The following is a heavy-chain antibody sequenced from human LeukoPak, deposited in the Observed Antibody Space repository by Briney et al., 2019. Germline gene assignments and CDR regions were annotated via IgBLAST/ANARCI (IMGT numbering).Heavy chain of an antibody. CDR3: ARVGNYYGSGSYYTTRYYFDY. CDR1: GGSFSGYY. J-gene: IGHJ4*02. CDR2: INHSGST. V-gene: IGHV4-34*01. D-gene: IGHD3-10*01. Sequence: SETLSPTCAVYGGSFSGYYWSWIRQPPGKGLEWIGEINHSGSTNYNPSLKSQVTISVDTSKNQFSLKLSSVTAADTAVYYCARVGNYYGSGSYYTTRYYFDYWGQGTLVTVSS.